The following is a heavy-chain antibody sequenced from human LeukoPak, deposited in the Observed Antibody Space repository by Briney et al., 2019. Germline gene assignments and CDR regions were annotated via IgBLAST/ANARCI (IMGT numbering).Heavy chain of an antibody. V-gene: IGHV1-18*01. J-gene: IGHJ6*03. CDR1: GYTFTNYD. Sequence: ASVKVSCKASGYTFTNYDISWVRQAPGQGLEWMGGISAYNGNTNYAQKLQGRVTMTTDTSTSTAYMELSSLRSEDTAVYYCGVVPAAKTYYYMDVWGKGTTVTVSS. D-gene: IGHD2-2*01. CDR3: GVVPAAKTYYYMDV. CDR2: ISAYNGNT.